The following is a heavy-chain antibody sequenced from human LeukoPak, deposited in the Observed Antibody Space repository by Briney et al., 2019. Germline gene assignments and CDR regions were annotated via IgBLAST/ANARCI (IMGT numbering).Heavy chain of an antibody. Sequence: GASVTVSCKASGYTFTSYDINWVRQAPGQGLEWMGWMNPNRGNTDYAQKFQGRVTMTRNTSISTAYMELSSLRSEDTAVYYCARGREVSFDYWGQGTLVTVSS. J-gene: IGHJ4*02. D-gene: IGHD1-26*01. V-gene: IGHV1-8*01. CDR2: MNPNRGNT. CDR1: GYTFTSYD. CDR3: ARGREVSFDY.